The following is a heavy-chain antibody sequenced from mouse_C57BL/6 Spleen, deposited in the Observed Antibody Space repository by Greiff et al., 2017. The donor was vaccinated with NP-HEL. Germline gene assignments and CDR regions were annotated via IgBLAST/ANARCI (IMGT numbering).Heavy chain of an antibody. J-gene: IGHJ4*01. V-gene: IGHV1-54*01. Sequence: VKLQESGAELVRPGTSVKVSCKASGYAFTNYLIEWVKQRPGQGLEWIGVINPGSGGTNSNEKFKGKATLTADKSSSTAYMQLSSLTSEDSAVYFCARDNYGPLYAMDYWGQGTSVTVSS. CDR3: ARDNYGPLYAMDY. D-gene: IGHD1-1*01. CDR2: INPGSGGT. CDR1: GYAFTNYL.